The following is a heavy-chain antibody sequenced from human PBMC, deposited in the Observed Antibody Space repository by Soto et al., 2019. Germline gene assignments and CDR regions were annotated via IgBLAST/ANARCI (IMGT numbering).Heavy chain of an antibody. Sequence: EVQLLESGGGLVQSGGSLRLSCAVSGFTFSGYGMSWVRQAPGKGLERVSGINSGGDYTNYADSVKGRFTISRDNSKNTLYLQMNSLRVEDTAVYYCVKTGAMTGSIYFDSWGQGTLVTVSS. D-gene: IGHD3-9*01. CDR3: VKTGAMTGSIYFDS. V-gene: IGHV3-23*01. CDR1: GFTFSGYG. CDR2: INSGGDYT. J-gene: IGHJ4*02.